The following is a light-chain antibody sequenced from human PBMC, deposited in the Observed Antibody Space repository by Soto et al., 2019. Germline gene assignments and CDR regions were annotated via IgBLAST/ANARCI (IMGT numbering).Light chain of an antibody. J-gene: IGLJ1*01. CDR2: EVS. Sequence: QSALTQPASVSGSPGQSITISCTGTSSDVGGYNYVSWYQQHPGKAPKLMIYEVSNRPSGVSNRFSGSKSGNTASLTISGLQVEDEADYYCSSYTSSSTLEGVFGTGTTLTVL. V-gene: IGLV2-14*01. CDR3: SSYTSSSTLEGV. CDR1: SSDVGGYNY.